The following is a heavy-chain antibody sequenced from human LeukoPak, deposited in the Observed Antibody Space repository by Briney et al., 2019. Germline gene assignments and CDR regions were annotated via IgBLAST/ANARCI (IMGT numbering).Heavy chain of an antibody. CDR3: AREGVPAARDY. Sequence: PGGSLRLSCAASGFTFSSYWMHWVRQAPGKGLVWVSRINSDGSSTSYADSVKGRFTISRDNAKNALYLQMNSLRAEDTAVYYCAREGVPAARDYWGQGTLVTVSS. V-gene: IGHV3-74*01. CDR2: INSDGSST. D-gene: IGHD2-2*01. CDR1: GFTFSSYW. J-gene: IGHJ4*02.